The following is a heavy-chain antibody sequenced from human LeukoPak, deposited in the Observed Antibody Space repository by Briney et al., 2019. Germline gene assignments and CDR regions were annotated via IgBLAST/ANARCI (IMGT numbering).Heavy chain of an antibody. CDR1: GGTFSSYT. J-gene: IGHJ3*02. CDR2: IIPILGIA. Sequence: GASVKVSCTASGGTFSSYTISRVRHAPGQGLEWMGRIIPILGIANSAQKFQGRVTITADKSTSTAYMELSSLRSEDTAVYYCARERDSYNYPGAFDIWGQGTMVTVSS. CDR3: ARERDSYNYPGAFDI. D-gene: IGHD5-24*01. V-gene: IGHV1-69*04.